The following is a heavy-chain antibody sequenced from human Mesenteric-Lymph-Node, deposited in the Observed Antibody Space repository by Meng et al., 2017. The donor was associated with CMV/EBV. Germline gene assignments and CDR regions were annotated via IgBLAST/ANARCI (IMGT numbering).Heavy chain of an antibody. Sequence: SFSDYYSTWIRQPQGRGLEWIGEINHGGSTHYNPSLKGRVTISVDTSKNQFSLKLTSVTDADTAVYYCVRGGYCGGGTCAGQSAFDYWGQGTLVTVSS. CDR2: INHGGST. D-gene: IGHD2-15*01. V-gene: IGHV4-34*01. J-gene: IGHJ4*02. CDR1: SFSDYY. CDR3: VRGGYCGGGTCAGQSAFDY.